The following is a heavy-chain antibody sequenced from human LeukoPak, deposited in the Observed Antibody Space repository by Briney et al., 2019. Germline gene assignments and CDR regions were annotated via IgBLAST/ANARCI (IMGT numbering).Heavy chain of an antibody. Sequence: SETLSLTCAVYGGSSSGYYWSWICQPPGKGLEWIGEINHSGSTNYNPSLKSRVTISVDTSKNQFSLKLSSVTAADTAVYYCARGATYYDFWSGYRYYFDYWGQGTLVTVSS. CDR1: GGSSSGYY. CDR3: ARGATYYDFWSGYRYYFDY. CDR2: INHSGST. V-gene: IGHV4-34*01. J-gene: IGHJ4*02. D-gene: IGHD3-3*01.